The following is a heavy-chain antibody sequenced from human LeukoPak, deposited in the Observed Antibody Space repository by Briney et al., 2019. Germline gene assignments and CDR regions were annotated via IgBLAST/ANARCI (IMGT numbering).Heavy chain of an antibody. CDR1: GGSFGGYY. J-gene: IGHJ5*02. CDR3: ARGRLDYDILTGYLSGWFDP. CDR2: INHSGST. V-gene: IGHV4-34*01. Sequence: PSETLSLTCAVYGGSFGGYYWSWIRQPPGKGLEWIGEINHSGSTNYNPSLKSRVTISVDTSKNQFSLKLSSVTAADTAVYYCARGRLDYDILTGYLSGWFDPWGQGTLVTVSS. D-gene: IGHD3-9*01.